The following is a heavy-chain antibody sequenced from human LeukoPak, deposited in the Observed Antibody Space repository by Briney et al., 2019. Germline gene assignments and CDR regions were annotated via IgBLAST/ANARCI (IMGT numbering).Heavy chain of an antibody. CDR1: GGSISSSTYY. Sequence: SETLSLTCTVSGGSISSSTYYWSWIRQPPGKGLEWIGSIYYSGSTYYDPSLKSRVTISADTSKNQFSLKLSSVTAADSAVYYCVRLPYCSSTSCQQGYYGMDVWGQGTTVTVSS. D-gene: IGHD2-2*01. CDR3: VRLPYCSSTSCQQGYYGMDV. J-gene: IGHJ6*02. CDR2: IYYSGST. V-gene: IGHV4-39*01.